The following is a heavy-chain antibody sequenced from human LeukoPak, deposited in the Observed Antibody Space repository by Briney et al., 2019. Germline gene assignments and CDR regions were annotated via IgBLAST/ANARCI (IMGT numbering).Heavy chain of an antibody. Sequence: GASVRVSCKASGYTFTGYYMHWVRQAPGQGLEWMGWINPNSGGTNYAQKFQGRVTMTRDTSISTAYMELSRLRSDDTAVYYCARDTGPYGLGPFDPWGQGTLVTVSS. D-gene: IGHD3-10*01. J-gene: IGHJ5*02. CDR3: ARDTGPYGLGPFDP. CDR2: INPNSGGT. CDR1: GYTFTGYY. V-gene: IGHV1-2*02.